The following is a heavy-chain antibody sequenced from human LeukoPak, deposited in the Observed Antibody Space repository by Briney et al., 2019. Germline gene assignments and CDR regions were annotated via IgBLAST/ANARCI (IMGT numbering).Heavy chain of an antibody. CDR3: ARSTKTSYYYDSSGYYSA. J-gene: IGHJ5*02. V-gene: IGHV3-53*01. D-gene: IGHD3-22*01. Sequence: GGSPRLSCAASGFTLSSNYMSWVRQAPGKGLEWVSDIYSGGSTYYADSVKGRFTISRDNSKNTLYLQMNSLRAEDTAVYYCARSTKTSYYYDSSGYYSAWGQGTLVTVSS. CDR2: IYSGGST. CDR1: GFTLSSNY.